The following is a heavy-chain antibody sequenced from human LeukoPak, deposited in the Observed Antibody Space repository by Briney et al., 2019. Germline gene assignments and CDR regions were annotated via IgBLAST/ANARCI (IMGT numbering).Heavy chain of an antibody. CDR3: ARDEFGDFQGFDY. CDR1: GASINSDTDY. V-gene: IGHV4-39*06. J-gene: IGHJ4*02. CDR2: VYYSGTT. D-gene: IGHD4-17*01. Sequence: SETLSLTCNVSGASINSDTDYWGWIRQPPGKGLEWIGTVYYSGTTYYNPSLKSRVTLSLDSSKSQFALKVTSVTAADTAVYYCARDEFGDFQGFDYWGQGTRVTVSS.